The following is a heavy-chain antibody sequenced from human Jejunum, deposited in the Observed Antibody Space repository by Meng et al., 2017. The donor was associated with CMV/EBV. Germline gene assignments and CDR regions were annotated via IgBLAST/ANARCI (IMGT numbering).Heavy chain of an antibody. D-gene: IGHD5-24*01. J-gene: IGHJ4*02. CDR2: IYSGGDT. Sequence: ASGFPVSATYMSWVRQAPGKGLEWVSVIYSGGDTYYADSVKGRFTISRDNSKNTVYLQMNSLRAEDTAVYYCARDLRGRWQHSGYWGQGTRVTVSS. CDR3: ARDLRGRWQHSGY. CDR1: GFPVSATY. V-gene: IGHV3-53*01.